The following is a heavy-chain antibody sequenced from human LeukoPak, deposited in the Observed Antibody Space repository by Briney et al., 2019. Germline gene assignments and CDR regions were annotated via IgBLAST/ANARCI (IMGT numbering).Heavy chain of an antibody. CDR2: ISGSGGST. V-gene: IGHV3-23*01. D-gene: IGHD3-10*01. CDR3: AKDTDPYYYGSGS. J-gene: IGHJ4*02. Sequence: GGSLRLSCEASGFALSSYAMSWVRQAPGKGLEWVSTISGSGGSTYHTDAVKGRFTISRDNSKNTLYLQMNSLRAEDTAVYYCAKDTDPYYYGSGSWGQGTLVTVSS. CDR1: GFALSSYA.